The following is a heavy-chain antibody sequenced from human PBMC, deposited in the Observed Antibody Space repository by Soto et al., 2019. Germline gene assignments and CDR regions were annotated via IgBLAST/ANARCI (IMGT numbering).Heavy chain of an antibody. V-gene: IGHV1-46*03. J-gene: IGHJ4*02. Sequence: QVQLVQSGAEVKKPGASVRVSCKASEDTFTTYYLHWGRQAPGQGLEWMGMIHPSGGGATYAQKFLGRLTLTRDTSTSTVFMELSSLRSYDTAVYYCARGGHITVVTASFDYWGQGTLVTVSS. CDR2: IHPSGGGA. CDR3: ARGGHITVVTASFDY. D-gene: IGHD2-21*02. CDR1: EDTFTTYY.